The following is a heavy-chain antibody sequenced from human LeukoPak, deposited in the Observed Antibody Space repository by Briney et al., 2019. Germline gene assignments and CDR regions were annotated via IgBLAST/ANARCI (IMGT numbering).Heavy chain of an antibody. CDR2: IYYSGST. CDR1: GYSISSGYY. CDR3: ARFSGSYAVDY. D-gene: IGHD1-26*01. V-gene: IGHV4-61*01. J-gene: IGHJ4*02. Sequence: SETLSLTCTVSGYSISSGYYWGWIRQPPGKGLEWIGYIYYSGSTNYNPSLKSRVTISVDTSKNQFSLKLSSVTAADTAVYYCARFSGSYAVDYWGQGTLVTVSS.